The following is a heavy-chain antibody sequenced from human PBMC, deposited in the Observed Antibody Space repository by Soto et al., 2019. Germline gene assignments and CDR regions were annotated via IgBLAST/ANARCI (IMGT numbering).Heavy chain of an antibody. CDR2: ISDSGDSI. Sequence: GGSLRLSCVASGFTFNYYTMSWVRQAPGKGLEWVSGISDSGDSIYYADSVKGRFTISRDNFKNTLYLQMNSLRADDTAVYYCTKGYYYDTCGYFDSWGQGTLVTVSS. J-gene: IGHJ4*02. CDR3: TKGYYYDTCGYFDS. V-gene: IGHV3-23*01. D-gene: IGHD3-22*01. CDR1: GFTFNYYT.